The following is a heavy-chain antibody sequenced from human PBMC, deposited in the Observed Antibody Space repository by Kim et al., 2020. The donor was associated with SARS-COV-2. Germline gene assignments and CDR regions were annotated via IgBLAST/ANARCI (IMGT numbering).Heavy chain of an antibody. J-gene: IGHJ4*02. CDR1: GGSFSGYY. D-gene: IGHD5-18*01. V-gene: IGHV4-34*01. CDR3: ARGSPYSYGGFDY. CDR2: INHSGST. Sequence: SETLSLTCAVYGGSFSGYYWSWIRQPPGKGLEWIGEINHSGSTNYNPSLKSRVTISVDTSKNQFSLKLSSVTAADTAVYYCARGSPYSYGGFDYWGQGTLVTVSS.